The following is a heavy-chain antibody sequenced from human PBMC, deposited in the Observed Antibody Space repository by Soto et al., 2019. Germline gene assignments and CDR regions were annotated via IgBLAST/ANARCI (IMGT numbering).Heavy chain of an antibody. CDR3: ARGDFRVYVIYGFGY. CDR2: IKPDARET. Sequence: EVQLVESGGGLVQPGGSLRLSCAASGFMFSSYWMSWVRQVPGKGLEWVANIKPDARETYYLQSLEGRFTISRDNARNSVYLQMNSLRPEDTAVYYCARGDFRVYVIYGFGYWGQGALVTVSS. V-gene: IGHV3-7*03. CDR1: GFMFSSYW. D-gene: IGHD4-17*01. J-gene: IGHJ4*02.